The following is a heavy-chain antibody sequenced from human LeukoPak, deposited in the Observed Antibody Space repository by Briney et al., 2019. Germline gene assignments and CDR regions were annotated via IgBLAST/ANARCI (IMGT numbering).Heavy chain of an antibody. Sequence: GGSLRLSCAASGFTFSSYEMNWVCQAPGKGLEWVSYISSSGSTIYYADSVKGRFTISRDNAKNSLYLQMNSLRAEDTAVYYCARSGTGYSSGWYGAYYYYGMDVWGQGTTVTVSS. CDR2: ISSSGSTI. CDR1: GFTFSSYE. V-gene: IGHV3-48*03. J-gene: IGHJ6*02. CDR3: ARSGTGYSSGWYGAYYYYGMDV. D-gene: IGHD6-19*01.